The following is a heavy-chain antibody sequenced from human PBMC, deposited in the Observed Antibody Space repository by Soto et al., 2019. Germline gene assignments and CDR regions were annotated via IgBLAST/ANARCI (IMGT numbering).Heavy chain of an antibody. CDR3: AKALSHDSPFDY. Sequence: EVQLLESGGGLVQPGGSLRLSCTASGFTFIDYAMSWVRQAPGKRLEWVSLISGGGGTTQYADSVKSRFTISRDNSKNTVYLQMNSLRVEDTAVYFCAKALSHDSPFDYWGQGTLVTVSS. J-gene: IGHJ4*02. CDR1: GFTFIDYA. CDR2: ISGGGGTT. D-gene: IGHD1-1*01. V-gene: IGHV3-23*01.